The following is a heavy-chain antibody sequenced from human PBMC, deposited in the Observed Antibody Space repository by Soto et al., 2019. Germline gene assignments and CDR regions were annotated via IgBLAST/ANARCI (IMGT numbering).Heavy chain of an antibody. CDR1: GFTFSNYA. V-gene: IGHV3-23*01. CDR2: ISGSGSST. Sequence: EVQVLDSGGGLVQPGGSLRLSCAASGFTFSNYAMNWVRQAPGKGLEWVSAISGSGSSTYYADSVKGRFTISRDNSKNTLYLQMKSPGAEDTAVHYCAKATRYCINCVCVVMDYWGQGTLVTVSS. J-gene: IGHJ4*02. D-gene: IGHD2-8*01. CDR3: AKATRYCINCVCVVMDY.